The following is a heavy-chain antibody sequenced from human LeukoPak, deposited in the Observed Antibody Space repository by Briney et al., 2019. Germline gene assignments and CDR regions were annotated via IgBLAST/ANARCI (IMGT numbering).Heavy chain of an antibody. CDR3: ASPQR. V-gene: IGHV4-61*09. CDR1: GGSISSGSYY. D-gene: IGHD6-25*01. CDR2: IYHSGST. Sequence: SQTLSLTCTVSGGSISSGSYYWSWIRQPAGKGLEWIGEIYHSGSTNYNPSLKSRVTISVDKSKNQFSLKLSSVTAADTAVYYCASPQRWGQGTLVTVSS. J-gene: IGHJ4*02.